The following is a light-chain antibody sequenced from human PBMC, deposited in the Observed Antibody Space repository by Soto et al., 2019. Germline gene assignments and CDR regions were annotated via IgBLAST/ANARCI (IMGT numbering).Light chain of an antibody. CDR2: ETN. V-gene: IGLV1-51*02. CDR3: ASWDNSLSDGRV. J-gene: IGLJ1*01. CDR1: SSNIRDNY. Sequence: QSVLTQPPSVSAAPGQTVTISCSGSSSNIRDNYVSWYQHLPGAAPKLLIFETNRRPAGIPDRFSGSKSGTSATLGITGLQTADEGDYYCASWDNSLSDGRVFGPGTKVTVL.